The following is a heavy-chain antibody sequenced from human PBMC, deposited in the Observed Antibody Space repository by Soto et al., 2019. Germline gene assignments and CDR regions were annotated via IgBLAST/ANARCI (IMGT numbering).Heavy chain of an antibody. Sequence: QVQLVESGGGLVKPGGSLRLSCAASGFTFSDYYMSWIRQAPGKGLEWVSYISSSSSYTNYADSVKGRFTISRDNAKNSLYLQMNSLRAEDTAVYYCARVAKRLVLPDYWGQGTLVTVSS. CDR1: GFTFSDYY. CDR3: ARVAKRLVLPDY. J-gene: IGHJ4*02. D-gene: IGHD3-10*01. CDR2: ISSSSSYT. V-gene: IGHV3-11*05.